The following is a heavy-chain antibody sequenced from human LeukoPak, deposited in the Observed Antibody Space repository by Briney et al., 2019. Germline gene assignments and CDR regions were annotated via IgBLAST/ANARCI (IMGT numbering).Heavy chain of an antibody. CDR3: ASEETAAAADY. CDR1: GFTVSSNY. CDR2: ISGSGGST. J-gene: IGHJ4*02. V-gene: IGHV3-23*01. D-gene: IGHD6-13*01. Sequence: GGSLRLSCAASGFTVSSNYMSWVRQAPGKGLEWVSAISGSGGSTYYADSVKGRFTISRDNSKNTLYLQMNSLRAEDTAVYYCASEETAAAADYWGQGTLVTVSS.